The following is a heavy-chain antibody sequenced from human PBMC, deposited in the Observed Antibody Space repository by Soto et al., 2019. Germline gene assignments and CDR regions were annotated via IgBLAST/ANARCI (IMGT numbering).Heavy chain of an antibody. V-gene: IGHV1-18*01. CDR1: GYTFTSYG. D-gene: IGHD3-10*01. J-gene: IGHJ5*02. Sequence: ASVKVSCKASGYTFTSYGISWVRQAPGQGLEWMGWISAYNGNTNYAQKLQGRVTMTTDTSTSTAYMELRSLRSEDTAVYFCARHRGSYNWFDPWGQGTLVTVSS. CDR3: ARHRGSYNWFDP. CDR2: ISAYNGNT.